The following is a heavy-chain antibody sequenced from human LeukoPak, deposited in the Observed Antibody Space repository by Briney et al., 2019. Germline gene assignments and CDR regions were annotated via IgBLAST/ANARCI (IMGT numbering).Heavy chain of an antibody. CDR3: ARDQVFYDSSGYYRDAFDI. CDR1: GGSISSSGYY. D-gene: IGHD3-22*01. J-gene: IGHJ3*02. CDR2: MSYSGST. V-gene: IGHV4-39*07. Sequence: PSETLSLTCTVSGGSISSSGYYWGWIRQPPGKGLEWIGSMSYSGSTNYNPSLKSRVTISVDTSKNQFSLKLSSVTAADTAVYYCARDQVFYDSSGYYRDAFDIWGQGTMVTVSS.